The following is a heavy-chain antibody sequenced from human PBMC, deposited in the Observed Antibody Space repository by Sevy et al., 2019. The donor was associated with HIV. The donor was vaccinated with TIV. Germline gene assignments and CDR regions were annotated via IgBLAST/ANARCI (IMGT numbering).Heavy chain of an antibody. J-gene: IGHJ4*02. D-gene: IGHD6-19*01. CDR1: GGSFSGYY. CDR2: INHSGST. Sequence: SETLSLTCAVYGGSFSGYYCSWIRQPPGKGLEWIGEINHSGSTNYNPSLKSRVTISVDTSKNQFSLKLSSVTAADTAVYYCARGGLVTAPTYIEYWGQGTLVTVSS. V-gene: IGHV4-34*01. CDR3: ARGGLVTAPTYIEY.